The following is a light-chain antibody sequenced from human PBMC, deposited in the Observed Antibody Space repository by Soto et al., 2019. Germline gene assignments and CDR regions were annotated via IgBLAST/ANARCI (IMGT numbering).Light chain of an antibody. V-gene: IGLV3-1*01. J-gene: IGLJ1*01. CDR1: KLGDKY. CDR2: QDI. Sequence: SYELTQPPSVSVSPGQTASITCSGDKLGDKYASWYQQKPGQSPVLVIYQDIKRPSGIPERFSGSNSGNTATLTISGTQAIDEADYYCQAWDSSTCVFGTGTKLTVL. CDR3: QAWDSSTCV.